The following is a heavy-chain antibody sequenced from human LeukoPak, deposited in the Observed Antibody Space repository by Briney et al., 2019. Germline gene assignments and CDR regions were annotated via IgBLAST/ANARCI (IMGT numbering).Heavy chain of an antibody. CDR1: GGSISSGDYY. Sequence: SETLSLTCTVSGGSISSGDYYWSWIHQPPGKGLEWIGYIYYSGSTYYNPSLKSRVTISVDTSKNQFSLKLSSVTAADTAVYYCAREGIDYAFDYWGQGTQVTVSS. D-gene: IGHD4-17*01. CDR3: AREGIDYAFDY. V-gene: IGHV4-30-4*01. CDR2: IYYSGST. J-gene: IGHJ4*02.